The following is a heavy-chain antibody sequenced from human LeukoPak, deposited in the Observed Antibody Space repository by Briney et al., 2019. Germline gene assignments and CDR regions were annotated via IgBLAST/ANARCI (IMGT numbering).Heavy chain of an antibody. D-gene: IGHD6-13*01. CDR1: GFTFSSYA. V-gene: IGHV3-23*01. CDR3: AKDIEGAVGFYLGH. J-gene: IGHJ4*02. CDR2: ISAGGTNT. Sequence: GGSLRLSCAASGFTFSSYAMTWVRQVPGKGLNWVSSISAGGTNTYFAGSVKGRCTISRDNSKNTVFLQMKSLRAEDTAVYFCAKDIEGAVGFYLGHWGQGTLVTVSS.